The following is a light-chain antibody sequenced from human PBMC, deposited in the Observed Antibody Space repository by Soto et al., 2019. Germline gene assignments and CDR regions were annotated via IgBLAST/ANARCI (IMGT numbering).Light chain of an antibody. CDR1: SSNIGAGYD. V-gene: IGLV1-40*01. J-gene: IGLJ2*01. CDR2: DNN. CDR3: QSYDSSLSGSV. Sequence: QAVVTQPPSVSGAPGQRGTISCTGSSSNIGAGYDVHWYQQLPGTAPKLLIYDNNNRPSGVPDRFSGSKSGTSASLAITGLQAEDEADYYCQSYDSSLSGSVFGGGTQLTVL.